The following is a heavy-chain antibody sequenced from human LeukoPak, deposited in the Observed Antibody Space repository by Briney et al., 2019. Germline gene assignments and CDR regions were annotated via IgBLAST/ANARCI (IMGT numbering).Heavy chain of an antibody. V-gene: IGHV3-30*01. CDR2: ISYDGSNK. J-gene: IGHJ4*02. CDR1: GFTFSSYA. CDR3: ARGTMIVED. Sequence: GRSLRLSCAASGFTFSSYAMHWVRQAPGKGLEWVAVISYDGSNKYYADSVKGRFTISRDNSENTLYLQMNSLRAEDTAVYYCARGTMIVEDWGQGTLVTVSS. D-gene: IGHD3-22*01.